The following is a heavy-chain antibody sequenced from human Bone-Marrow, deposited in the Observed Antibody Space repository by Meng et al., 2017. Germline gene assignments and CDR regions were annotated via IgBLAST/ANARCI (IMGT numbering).Heavy chain of an antibody. V-gene: IGHV3-23*01. CDR3: ASWLRVDPDY. D-gene: IGHD5-12*01. Sequence: GESLKISCAASGFTFSSYAMSWVRQAPGKGLEWVSAISGSGGSTYYADSVKGRFTISRDNSKNTLYLQMNSLRAEDTAVYYCASWLRVDPDYWGRGTLVTVSS. CDR1: GFTFSSYA. J-gene: IGHJ4*02. CDR2: ISGSGGST.